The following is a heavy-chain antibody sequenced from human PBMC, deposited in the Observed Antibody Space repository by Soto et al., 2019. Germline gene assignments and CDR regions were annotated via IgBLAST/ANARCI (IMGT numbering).Heavy chain of an antibody. D-gene: IGHD6-19*01. CDR1: GFTFSSYA. CDR2: ISYDGSNK. Sequence: GGSLRLSCAASGFTFSSYAMHWVRQAPGKGLEWVAVISYDGSNKYYADSVKGRFTISRDNSKNTLYLQMNILRAEDTAVYYCAGDDRGYSSGWYVASFDYWGQGTLVTVSS. CDR3: AGDDRGYSSGWYVASFDY. J-gene: IGHJ4*02. V-gene: IGHV3-30-3*01.